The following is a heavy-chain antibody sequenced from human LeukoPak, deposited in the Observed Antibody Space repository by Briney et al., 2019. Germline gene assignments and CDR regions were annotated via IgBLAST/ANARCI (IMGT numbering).Heavy chain of an antibody. CDR2: IYSGGST. V-gene: IGHV3-66*01. Sequence: PGGSLRLSCAASGFTVSSNFMSWVRQAPGKGLEWVSVIYSGGSTYYADSVKGRFTISRDNSKNTLYLQMNSLRAEGTAVYYRAKDGLVWFGELNWGQGTLVTVSS. D-gene: IGHD3-10*01. CDR1: GFTVSSNF. J-gene: IGHJ4*02. CDR3: AKDGLVWFGELN.